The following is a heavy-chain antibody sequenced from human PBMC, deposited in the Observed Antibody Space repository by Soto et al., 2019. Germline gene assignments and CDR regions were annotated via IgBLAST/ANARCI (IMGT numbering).Heavy chain of an antibody. CDR2: ISGHNGNT. D-gene: IGHD6-19*01. CDR1: GYTLTNYD. CDR3: ARASSSDWSRL. J-gene: IGHJ4*02. Sequence: QVQLLQSGGEVKKPGASVKVSCKASGYTLTNYDISWVRQAPGQGPEWMGRISGHNGNTYYVQKFQGRVTMTTDTSTSTAYRELRSLTSDDTAVYYCARASSSDWSRLWGQGTLVTVSS. V-gene: IGHV1-18*01.